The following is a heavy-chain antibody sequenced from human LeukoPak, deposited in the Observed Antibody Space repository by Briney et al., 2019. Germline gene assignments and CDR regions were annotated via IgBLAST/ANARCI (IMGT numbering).Heavy chain of an antibody. Sequence: GGSLRLSCAASGFTFSSYGMHWVRQAPGKGLEWVAFIRYDGSNKYYADSVKGRFTISRDNSKNTLYLQMNSLRAEDTAVYYCAKVGTYCSGGSCYPDQGRVWGQGTLVTVSS. CDR1: GFTFSSYG. J-gene: IGHJ4*02. CDR3: AKVGTYCSGGSCYPDQGRV. D-gene: IGHD2-15*01. V-gene: IGHV3-30*02. CDR2: IRYDGSNK.